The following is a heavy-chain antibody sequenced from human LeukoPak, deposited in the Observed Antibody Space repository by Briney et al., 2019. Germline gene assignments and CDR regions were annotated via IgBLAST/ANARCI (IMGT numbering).Heavy chain of an antibody. CDR3: ARCSGWSSIDY. CDR1: GGSFSGYY. J-gene: IGHJ4*02. V-gene: IGHV4-34*01. Sequence: SETLSLTCAVYGGSFSGYYWSWIRQPPGKGLEWIGEINHSGSTNYNPSLKSRVTISVDTSKNQFSLKLSSVTAADTAVYYCARCSGWSSIDYWGQGTLVTVSS. D-gene: IGHD6-19*01. CDR2: INHSGST.